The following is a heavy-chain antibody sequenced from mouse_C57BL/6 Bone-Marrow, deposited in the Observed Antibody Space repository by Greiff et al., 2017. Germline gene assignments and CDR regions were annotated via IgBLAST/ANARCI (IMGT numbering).Heavy chain of an antibody. V-gene: IGHV1-7*01. CDR1: GYTFTSYW. J-gene: IGHJ1*03. Sequence: VKLQESGAELAKPGASVKLSCKASGYTFTSYWMHWVQQRPGPGLEWIGYINPSSGYTKYNQKFKDKATLTADKSSSTAYKQLSSLTYEDSADYYCTRRDGSWYFDVWGTGTTVTVSS. D-gene: IGHD1-1*01. CDR2: INPSSGYT. CDR3: TRRDGSWYFDV.